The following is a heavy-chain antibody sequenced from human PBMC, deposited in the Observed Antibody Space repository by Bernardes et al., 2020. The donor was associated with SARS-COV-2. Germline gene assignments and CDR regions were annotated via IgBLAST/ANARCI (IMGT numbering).Heavy chain of an antibody. Sequence: WGSLRLSCAASGFTFSNYWMHWVRHPPAKGLVWVSRIHNCGSDTTYADSVRGRFTISRDNANNILYLQMNSLRAEDTAVYYCARSNNYGPDYWGQGTLVTVSS. V-gene: IGHV3-74*01. D-gene: IGHD5-18*01. CDR3: ARSNNYGPDY. CDR2: IHNCGSDT. CDR1: GFTFSNYW. J-gene: IGHJ4*02.